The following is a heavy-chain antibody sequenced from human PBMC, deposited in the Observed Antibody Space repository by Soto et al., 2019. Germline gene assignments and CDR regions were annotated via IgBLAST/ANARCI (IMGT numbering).Heavy chain of an antibody. CDR2: INSDGSST. Sequence: EVQLVESGGGLVQPGGSLRLSCAASGFTFSSYWMHWVRQVPGKGLVWVSRINSDGSSTSYAESVKGRFIISRDNAKNMLYLQMNSLSAEDTAVYYCAKSEGSSSTAWFDPWGQGSLVTVSS. V-gene: IGHV3-74*01. D-gene: IGHD2-15*01. CDR3: AKSEGSSSTAWFDP. CDR1: GFTFSSYW. J-gene: IGHJ5*02.